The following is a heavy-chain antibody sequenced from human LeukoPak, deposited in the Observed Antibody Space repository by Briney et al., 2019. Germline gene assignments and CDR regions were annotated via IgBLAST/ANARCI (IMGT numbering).Heavy chain of an antibody. CDR3: ARTRYCSGATCYSPELFDS. V-gene: IGHV4-38-2*01. J-gene: IGHJ4*02. CDR1: GYSISTGYH. Sequence: SETLSLTCAVSGYSISTGYHWGWIRQSPGTGLEWIGSIYHSGNTYYNPSLKSRVTMLVDTSMNQFSLKVTSVTAADTAVYYCARTRYCSGATCYSPELFDSWGQGTLVTVSS. CDR2: IYHSGNT. D-gene: IGHD2-15*01.